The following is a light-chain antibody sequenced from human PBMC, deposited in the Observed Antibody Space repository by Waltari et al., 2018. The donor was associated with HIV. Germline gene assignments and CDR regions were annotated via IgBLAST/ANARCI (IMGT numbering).Light chain of an antibody. CDR3: QSWDTDFLV. V-gene: IGLV3-1*01. CDR2: QDD. J-gene: IGLJ2*01. CDR1: PLGDTL. Sequence: SLQLTHPPSVSVSPGPPATHTCSGNPLGDTLYGWYQQKPGQSPVLVIYQDDKRPSGIPERFSGSNTGDTATLTISGTQTLDEADYYCQSWDTDFLVFGGGTKLTVL.